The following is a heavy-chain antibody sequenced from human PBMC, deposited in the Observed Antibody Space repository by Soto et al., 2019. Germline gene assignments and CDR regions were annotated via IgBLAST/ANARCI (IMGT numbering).Heavy chain of an antibody. D-gene: IGHD7-27*01. CDR2: ISSGSNT. CDR3: AKASATGKSDGMDV. J-gene: IGHJ6*02. V-gene: IGHV3-23*01. Sequence: EVQLLESGGGLVQPGGSLRLSCVASGFPFSSYAMSWVRQTPGRGLECVSSISSGSNTYYTDSVRDRFTISRDNSKNSLYLQMSSLRADDSALYYCAKASATGKSDGMDVWGQGTTVSVSS. CDR1: GFPFSSYA.